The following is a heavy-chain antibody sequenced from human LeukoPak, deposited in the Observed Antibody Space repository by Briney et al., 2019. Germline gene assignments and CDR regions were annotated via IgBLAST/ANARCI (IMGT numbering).Heavy chain of an antibody. Sequence: SETLSLTCTVSGGSISSYYWSWIRQPPGKGLEWIGYIYDIGSTNYNPSLKSRVTISVDTSKNQFSLNLSSVTAADTAMYYCARVPGKYCSSGGCYYFWGQRTLVTVSS. CDR2: IYDIGST. CDR3: ARVPGKYCSSGGCYYF. D-gene: IGHD2-15*01. V-gene: IGHV4-59*01. J-gene: IGHJ4*02. CDR1: GGSISSYY.